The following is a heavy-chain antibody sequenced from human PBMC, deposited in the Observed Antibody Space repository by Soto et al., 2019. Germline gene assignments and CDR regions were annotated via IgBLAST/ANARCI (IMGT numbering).Heavy chain of an antibody. CDR2: IWYDGSNK. V-gene: IGHV3-33*01. CDR3: ARDRHYYDSSGWYYFDY. D-gene: IGHD3-22*01. J-gene: IGHJ4*02. Sequence: GGSLRLSCAASGFTFSSYGMHWVRQAPGKGLEWVAVIWYDGSNKYYADSVKGRFTISRDNSKNTLYLQMNSLRAEDTAVYYCARDRHYYDSSGWYYFDYWGQGTLVTVSS. CDR1: GFTFSSYG.